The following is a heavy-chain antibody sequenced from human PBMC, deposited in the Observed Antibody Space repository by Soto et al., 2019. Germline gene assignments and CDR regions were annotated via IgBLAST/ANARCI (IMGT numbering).Heavy chain of an antibody. J-gene: IGHJ5*02. V-gene: IGHV4-30-4*01. CDR2: IYYSGST. CDR1: GGSISSGDYY. D-gene: IGHD3-22*01. CDR3: ARNYYDISGSGWFDA. Sequence: PSETLSLTCPVSGGSISSGDYYWSWIRQPPGKGLEWIGYIYYSGSTYYNPSLKSRVTISVDTSKNQFSLKLSSVTAADTAVYYCARNYYDISGSGWFDAWGQGTLVTVSS.